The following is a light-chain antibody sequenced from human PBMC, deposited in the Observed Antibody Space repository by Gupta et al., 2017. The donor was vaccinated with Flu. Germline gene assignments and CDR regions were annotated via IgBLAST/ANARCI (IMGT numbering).Light chain of an antibody. V-gene: IGKV3-11*01. CDR3: QQRSNWPPMWT. Sequence: APLSCWASQSVSSYLAWYQQKPGQAPRLLIYDASNRATGIPARFSGSGSGTDFTLTVSSLEPEDFAVYYCQQRSNWPPMWTFGQGTKVEIK. CDR1: QSVSSY. J-gene: IGKJ1*01. CDR2: DAS.